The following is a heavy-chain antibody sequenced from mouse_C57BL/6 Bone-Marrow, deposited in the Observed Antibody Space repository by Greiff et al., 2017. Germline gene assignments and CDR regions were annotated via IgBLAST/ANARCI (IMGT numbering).Heavy chain of an antibody. D-gene: IGHD1-1*01. CDR2: IDPSDSYT. Sequence: VQLQQPGAELVMPGASVKLSCKASGYTFTSYWMHWVKQRPGQGLEWIGEIDPSDSYTNYNQKFKGQATLTVDKSSSTAYMQLRSLTSEDSAVYYCARSFYYYGSSCAMDYWGQGTSVTVSS. V-gene: IGHV1-69*01. CDR3: ARSFYYYGSSCAMDY. J-gene: IGHJ4*01. CDR1: GYTFTSYW.